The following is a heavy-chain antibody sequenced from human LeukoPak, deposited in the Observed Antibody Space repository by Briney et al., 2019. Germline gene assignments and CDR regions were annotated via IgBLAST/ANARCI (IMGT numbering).Heavy chain of an antibody. CDR2: IYYSGST. CDR1: GGSISSGGYY. Sequence: PSETLSLTCTVSGGSISSGGYYWSWIRQHPGKGLEWIGYIYYSGSTYYNPSLKSRVTISVDTSKNQFSLKLSSVTAADTAVYYCARYDSSGYEVYWGQGTLVTVSS. V-gene: IGHV4-31*03. J-gene: IGHJ4*02. D-gene: IGHD3-22*01. CDR3: ARYDSSGYEVY.